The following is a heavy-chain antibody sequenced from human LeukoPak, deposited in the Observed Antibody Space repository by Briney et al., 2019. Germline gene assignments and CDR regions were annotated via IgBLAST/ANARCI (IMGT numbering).Heavy chain of an antibody. Sequence: GGSLRLSCAASGFTFSSYAMSWVRQAPGKGLEWVSAISGSGGSTYYADSVKGRFTISRDNSKNTVYLQMNSLRAEDTAVYFCAKPLTGVSSDYFDFWGQGTLVTVSS. CDR1: GFTFSSYA. CDR3: AKPLTGVSSDYFDF. J-gene: IGHJ4*02. V-gene: IGHV3-23*01. D-gene: IGHD7-27*01. CDR2: ISGSGGST.